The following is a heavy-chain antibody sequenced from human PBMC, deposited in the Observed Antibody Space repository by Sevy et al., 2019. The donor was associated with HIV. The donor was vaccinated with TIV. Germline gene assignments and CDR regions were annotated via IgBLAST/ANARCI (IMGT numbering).Heavy chain of an antibody. V-gene: IGHV4-39*01. CDR1: GGSISNSDSY. CDR3: ARRRVEDYYGSGTPPLVNGPFDI. CDR2: IYYSGST. Sequence: SETLSLTCTVSGGSISNSDSYWGWIRQPPGKGLGWIGSIYYSGSTYYNPSLKSRVTLSVDTSKNQFSLKVNSVTAADTARYYCARRRVEDYYGSGTPPLVNGPFDIWGQGTMVTVSS. D-gene: IGHD3-10*01. J-gene: IGHJ3*02.